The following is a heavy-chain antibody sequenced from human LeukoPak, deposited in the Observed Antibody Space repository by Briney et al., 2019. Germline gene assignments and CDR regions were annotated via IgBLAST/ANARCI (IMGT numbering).Heavy chain of an antibody. J-gene: IGHJ5*02. D-gene: IGHD1-20*01. Sequence: GGSLRLSCAASGFTFSSYSMNWVRQAPGQGLEWVSSISSSSSYIYYADSVKGRFTISRDNAKTSLYLQMNSLRAEDTAVYYCARDRDNWNDGGFDPWGQGTLVTVSS. CDR2: ISSSSSYI. CDR3: ARDRDNWNDGGFDP. V-gene: IGHV3-21*01. CDR1: GFTFSSYS.